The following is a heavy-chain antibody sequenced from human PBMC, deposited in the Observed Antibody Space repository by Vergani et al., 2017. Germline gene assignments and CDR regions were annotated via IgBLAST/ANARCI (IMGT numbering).Heavy chain of an antibody. J-gene: IGHJ6*02. D-gene: IGHD6-13*01. CDR2: INHSGST. CDR3: ARDQYSXSWYGSTGNYYYYGMDV. CDR1: GGSFSGYY. V-gene: IGHV4-34*01. Sequence: QVQLQQWGAGLLKHSETLSLTCAVYGGSFSGYYWSWIRQPPGKGLEWIGEINHSGSTNYNPSLKSRVTISVDTSKNQFSLKLSSVTAADTAVYYCARDQYSXSWYGSTGNYYYYGMDVWGQGTTVTVSS.